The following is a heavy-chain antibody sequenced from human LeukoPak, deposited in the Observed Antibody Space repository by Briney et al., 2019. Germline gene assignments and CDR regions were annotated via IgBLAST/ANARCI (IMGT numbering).Heavy chain of an antibody. J-gene: IGHJ2*01. CDR2: ISLYGTNE. D-gene: IGHD3-16*01. CDR3: ARSLIPGRWYFDL. CDR1: GFTFGSYA. V-gene: IGHV3-30*04. Sequence: PGRSLRLSCAASGFTFGSYAMHWVRQAPGKGLEWVALISLYGTNEYYTDSVKGRFSISRDTSTNTLYLQMNGLRPDDTAVYYCARSLIPGRWYFDLWGRGTLVTVSS.